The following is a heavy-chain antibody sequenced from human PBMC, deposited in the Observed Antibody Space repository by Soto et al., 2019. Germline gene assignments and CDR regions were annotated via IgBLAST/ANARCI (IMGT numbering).Heavy chain of an antibody. CDR1: GYTFTSYA. J-gene: IGHJ4*02. CDR3: ASAGWGRDVVVVAATREWEDY. V-gene: IGHV1-3*01. Sequence: QVQLVQSGAEVKKPGASVKVSCKASGYTFTSYAMHWVRQAPGQRLEWMGWINAGNGNTKYSQKFQGRVTITRDTSASTAYMELSSLRSEDTAVYYCASAGWGRDVVVVAATREWEDYWGQGTLVTVSS. D-gene: IGHD2-15*01. CDR2: INAGNGNT.